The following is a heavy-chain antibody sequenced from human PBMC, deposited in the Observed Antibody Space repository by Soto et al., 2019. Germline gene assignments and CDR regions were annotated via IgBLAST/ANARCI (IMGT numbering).Heavy chain of an antibody. V-gene: IGHV1-69*13. D-gene: IGHD6-13*01. Sequence: GASVKVSCKASGGTFSSYAISWVRQAPGQGLEWMGGIIPIFGTANYAQKFQGRVTITADESTSTAYMELSSLRPEDTAVYYCARDLGIAAAGLTLYYYYYGMDVWGQGTTVTVSS. J-gene: IGHJ6*02. CDR2: IIPIFGTA. CDR1: GGTFSSYA. CDR3: ARDLGIAAAGLTLYYYYYGMDV.